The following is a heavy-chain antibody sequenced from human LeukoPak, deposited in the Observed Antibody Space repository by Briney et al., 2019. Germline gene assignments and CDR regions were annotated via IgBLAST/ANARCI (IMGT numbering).Heavy chain of an antibody. D-gene: IGHD2-2*02. CDR2: IKQDESEK. CDR1: GFTFSSNW. CDR3: AALYQDY. Sequence: VGSLRLSCAASGFTFSSNWMNWLRQAPGKGLEWVANIKQDESEKYYVDSVKGRFTISRDNAKNSLYLQMNSLRAEDTAMYYCAALYQDYWGQGTLVTVSS. V-gene: IGHV3-7*01. J-gene: IGHJ4*02.